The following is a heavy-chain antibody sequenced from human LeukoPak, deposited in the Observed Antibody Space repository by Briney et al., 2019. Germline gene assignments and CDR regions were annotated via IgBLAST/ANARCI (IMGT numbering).Heavy chain of an antibody. J-gene: IGHJ6*03. CDR2: INAYNGNT. CDR1: GYTFTSYI. CDR3: ARDRHIAAAVYYYYMDV. D-gene: IGHD6-13*01. V-gene: IGHV1-18*01. Sequence: ASLKVSCKASGYTFTSYIISWVRQAPGQGLEWMGWINAYNGNTNYAQRVQGRVTMATDTSTSTAYMEVRSLRSDDTAVYYCARDRHIAAAVYYYYMDVWGKGTPVTVSS.